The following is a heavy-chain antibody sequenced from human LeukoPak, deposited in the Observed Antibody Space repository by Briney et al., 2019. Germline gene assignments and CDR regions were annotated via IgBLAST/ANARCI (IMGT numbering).Heavy chain of an antibody. CDR3: ACQYNWNYLPNWFDP. CDR2: ISSSGSTI. D-gene: IGHD1-7*01. Sequence: PGGSLRLSCVASGFTFSSYWMSWIRQAPGKGLEWVSYISSSGSTIYYADSVKGRFTISRDNAKNSLYLQMNSLRAEDTAVYYCACQYNWNYLPNWFDPWGQGALVTVSS. CDR1: GFTFSSYW. V-gene: IGHV3-11*01. J-gene: IGHJ5*02.